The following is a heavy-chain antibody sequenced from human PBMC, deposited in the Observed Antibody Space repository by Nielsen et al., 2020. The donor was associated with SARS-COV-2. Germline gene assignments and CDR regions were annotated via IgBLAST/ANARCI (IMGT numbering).Heavy chain of an antibody. J-gene: IGHJ5*02. Sequence: SKTLSLTCTVSGGSISSSSYYWGWIRQPPGKGLEWIGSIYYSGSTYYNPSLKSRVTISVDTSKNQFSLKLSSVTAADTAVYYCARGHICSSTSCYKNWFDPWGQGTLVTVSS. CDR1: GGSISSSSYY. V-gene: IGHV4-39*07. CDR2: IYYSGST. CDR3: ARGHICSSTSCYKNWFDP. D-gene: IGHD2-2*02.